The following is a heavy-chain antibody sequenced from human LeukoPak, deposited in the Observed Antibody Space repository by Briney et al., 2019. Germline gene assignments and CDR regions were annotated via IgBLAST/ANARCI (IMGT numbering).Heavy chain of an antibody. CDR1: GYSYTNYW. Sequence: GESLKISCKGSGYSYTNYWISWVRQMPGEGLEWMGIIYPGDSETRYSPSFQGQVSISADKSITTAYLQWGSLKASDTAMYYCTRSPRDGYNDAFDIWGQGTMVIVFS. CDR2: IYPGDSET. D-gene: IGHD5-24*01. J-gene: IGHJ3*02. V-gene: IGHV5-51*01. CDR3: TRSPRDGYNDAFDI.